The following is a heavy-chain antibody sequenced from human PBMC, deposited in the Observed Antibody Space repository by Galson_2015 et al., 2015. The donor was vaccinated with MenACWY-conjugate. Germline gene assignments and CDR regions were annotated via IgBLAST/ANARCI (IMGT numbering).Heavy chain of an antibody. CDR2: ISYDGSNK. Sequence: SLRLSCAASGFTFSSYGMHWVRQAPGKGLEWVAVISYDGSNKYYADSVKGRFTISRDNSKNTLYLQMNSLRAEDTAVYYCAKETVGATSYYYGMDVWGQGTTVTVSS. CDR1: GFTFSSYG. V-gene: IGHV3-30*18. J-gene: IGHJ6*02. D-gene: IGHD1-26*01. CDR3: AKETVGATSYYYGMDV.